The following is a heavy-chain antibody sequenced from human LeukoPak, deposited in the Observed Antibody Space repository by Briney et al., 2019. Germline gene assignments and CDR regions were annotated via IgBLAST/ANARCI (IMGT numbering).Heavy chain of an antibody. CDR3: ARDDYDFWSGYSPASLDAFDI. V-gene: IGHV3-21*01. J-gene: IGHJ3*02. D-gene: IGHD3-3*01. CDR1: GFTFSTYS. CDR2: ISSSSSYI. Sequence: KPGGSLSLSCAASGFTFSTYSMNWVRQAPGKGLEWVSSISSSSSYIYYADSVKGRFTISRDNAKNSLYLQMNSLRAEDTAVYYCARDDYDFWSGYSPASLDAFDIWGQGTMVTVSS.